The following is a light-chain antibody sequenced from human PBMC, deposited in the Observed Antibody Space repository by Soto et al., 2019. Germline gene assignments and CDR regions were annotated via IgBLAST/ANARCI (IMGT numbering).Light chain of an antibody. V-gene: IGLV2-8*01. Sequence: QSVLTQPPSASGSPGQSVTLSCSGISSDIRDSNYVSWYQQHPGKAPKLVVSEVTKRPSGVPDRFSGSRSGTTAFLTISGLQTEDEADYYCGSKAGSDKHVVFGGGTKLPVL. CDR3: GSKAGSDKHVV. CDR2: EVT. J-gene: IGLJ2*01. CDR1: SSDIRDSNY.